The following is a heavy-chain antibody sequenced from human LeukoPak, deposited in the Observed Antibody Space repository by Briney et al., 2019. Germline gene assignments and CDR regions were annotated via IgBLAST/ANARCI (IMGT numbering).Heavy chain of an antibody. Sequence: PGGSLRLSRAASGFTFSSYWMHWVRRAPGKGLVWVSRIDTDGSSAIYADSVKGRFTISRDNAKNTLYLQINSLRAEDTAVYYCTRGYAGIDYWGQGTLVTVSS. CDR3: TRGYAGIDY. V-gene: IGHV3-74*01. CDR1: GFTFSSYW. D-gene: IGHD5-12*01. CDR2: IDTDGSSA. J-gene: IGHJ4*02.